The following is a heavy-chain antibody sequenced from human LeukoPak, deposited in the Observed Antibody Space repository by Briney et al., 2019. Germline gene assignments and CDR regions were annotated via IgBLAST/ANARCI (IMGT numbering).Heavy chain of an antibody. CDR2: IYYSGST. V-gene: IGHV4-39*07. Sequence: SEALSLTCTVSGGSISSSSYYWGWIRQPPGKGLEWIGSIYYSGSTYYNPSLKSRVTISVDTSKNQFSLKLSSVNAADTAVYYFATSPTDGLRHGGNTARFAAFDIWGQGTMVTVSS. D-gene: IGHD4-23*01. CDR3: ATSPTDGLRHGGNTARFAAFDI. CDR1: GGSISSSSYY. J-gene: IGHJ3*02.